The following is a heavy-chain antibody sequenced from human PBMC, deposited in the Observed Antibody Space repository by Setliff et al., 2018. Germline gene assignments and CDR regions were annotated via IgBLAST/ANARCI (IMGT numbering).Heavy chain of an antibody. D-gene: IGHD6-6*01. Sequence: ASVKVSCKTSGYTFTEYIITWVRQAPGRGLEWMGWISGFTGFTQYSQKFKGRVAVTIDKSTSTAYMDLTSLRSDDTDVYYCLRDRPYSNSPEYSFDVWGQGTTVTVSS. CDR3: LRDRPYSNSPEYSFDV. J-gene: IGHJ3*01. V-gene: IGHV1-18*04. CDR1: GYTFTEYI. CDR2: ISGFTGFT.